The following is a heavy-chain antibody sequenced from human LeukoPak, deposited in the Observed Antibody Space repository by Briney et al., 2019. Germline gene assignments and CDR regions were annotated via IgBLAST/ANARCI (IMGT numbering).Heavy chain of an antibody. Sequence: SETLSLTCAVYGGSFSGYYWSWIRQPPGKGLEWIGYIYYSGSTNYNPSLKSRVTISVDTSKNQFSLKLSSVTAADTAVYYCARGDIVVVPAAFELGFDPWGQGTLVTVSS. J-gene: IGHJ5*02. CDR3: ARGDIVVVPAAFELGFDP. D-gene: IGHD2-2*01. CDR1: GGSFSGYY. CDR2: IYYSGST. V-gene: IGHV4-59*01.